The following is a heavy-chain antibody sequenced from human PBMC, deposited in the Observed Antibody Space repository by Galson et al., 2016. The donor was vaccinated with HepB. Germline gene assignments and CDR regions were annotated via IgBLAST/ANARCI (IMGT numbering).Heavy chain of an antibody. Sequence: SETLSLTCAVSGVSISSSDWWSWVRQLPGQGLEWIGQIFHSGRVNYTPSLASRVTISIDTSNNHFSLRLTSVTAADTALYYCAGGTGWYAYWGQGALVTVSS. V-gene: IGHV4-4*02. CDR2: IFHSGRV. CDR3: AGGTGWYAY. J-gene: IGHJ4*02. CDR1: GVSISSSDW. D-gene: IGHD6-19*01.